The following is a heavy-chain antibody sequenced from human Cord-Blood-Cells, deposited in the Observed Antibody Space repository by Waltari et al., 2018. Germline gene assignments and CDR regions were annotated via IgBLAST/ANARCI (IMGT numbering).Heavy chain of an antibody. J-gene: IGHJ4*02. V-gene: IGHV1-69*01. CDR1: GGTFSSYA. Sequence: QVPLVQSGAEAKKPGSSVKVSCKASGGTFSSYAISWVRQAPGQGLEWMGGIIPIFGTANYAQKFQGRVTITADESTSTAYMELSSVRSEDTAVYYCARSRDYYDSSGVDYWGQGTLVTVSS. CDR2: IIPIFGTA. CDR3: ARSRDYYDSSGVDY. D-gene: IGHD3-22*01.